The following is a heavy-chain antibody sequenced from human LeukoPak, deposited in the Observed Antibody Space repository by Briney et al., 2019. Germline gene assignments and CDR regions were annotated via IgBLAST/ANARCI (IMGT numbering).Heavy chain of an antibody. V-gene: IGHV3-7*04. CDR2: IKQDGSEK. J-gene: IGHJ3*02. CDR3: AKEVRGDAFDI. D-gene: IGHD3-16*01. CDR1: GFTFSSYW. Sequence: GGSLRLSCAASGFTFSSYWMSWVRQAPGKGLEWVANIKQDGSEKYYVDSVKGRFTISRDNTKNTLFLQMNSLRAEDTAVYYCAKEVRGDAFDIWGQGTMVTVSS.